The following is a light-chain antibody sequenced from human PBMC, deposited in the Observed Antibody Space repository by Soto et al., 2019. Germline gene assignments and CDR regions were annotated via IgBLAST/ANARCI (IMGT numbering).Light chain of an antibody. CDR1: QSVSSTY. J-gene: IGKJ5*01. CDR2: GAS. V-gene: IGKV3-20*01. CDR3: QQYGTTPLIT. Sequence: EIVLTRSPGSLSLSPGERASLSCRTSQSVSSTYLAWYQQKPGQAPRLLIYGASNRATGIPDRFSGSGSGTDFTLTITRLEPEDFAVYYCQQYGTTPLITFGQGTRLEIK.